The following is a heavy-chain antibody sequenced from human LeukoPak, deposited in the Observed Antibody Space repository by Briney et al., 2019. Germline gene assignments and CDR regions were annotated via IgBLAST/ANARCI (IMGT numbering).Heavy chain of an antibody. V-gene: IGHV1-69*04. D-gene: IGHD6-6*01. CDR2: IIPILGIA. J-gene: IGHJ4*02. CDR1: GGTFSSYT. Sequence: SVKVSCKASGGTFSSYTISWVRQAPGQGLEWMGRIIPILGIANYAQKFQGRVTITADKSTSTAYTELSSLRSEDTAVYYCAREYSSSPWAFDYWGQGTLVTVSS. CDR3: AREYSSSPWAFDY.